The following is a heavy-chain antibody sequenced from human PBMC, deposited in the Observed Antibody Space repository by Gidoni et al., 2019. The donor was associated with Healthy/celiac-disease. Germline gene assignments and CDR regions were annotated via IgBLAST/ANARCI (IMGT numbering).Heavy chain of an antibody. D-gene: IGHD3-22*01. J-gene: IGHJ6*02. CDR2: IWYDGSNK. Sequence: QVQLVASGGGVVQPGRSLRLSCAASGFSFRSSGMHWVRQAPGKGLEWVAVIWYDGSNKYYADSVKGRFTISRDNSKNTLYLQMNSLRAEDTAVYYCARDPPYYYDSSGYYYYYYGMDVWGQGTTVTVSS. CDR3: ARDPPYYYDSSGYYYYYYGMDV. CDR1: GFSFRSSG. V-gene: IGHV3-33*01.